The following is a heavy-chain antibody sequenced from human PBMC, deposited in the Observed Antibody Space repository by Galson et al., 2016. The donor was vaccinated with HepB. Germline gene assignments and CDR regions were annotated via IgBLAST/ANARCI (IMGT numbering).Heavy chain of an antibody. D-gene: IGHD2-21*01. CDR3: ALVPWELVATFDV. CDR1: GFIFSTYE. J-gene: IGHJ3*01. CDR2: ISNSGDSI. V-gene: IGHV3-48*03. Sequence: SLRLSCAASGFIFSTYEMNWVRQAPGKGLEWVSYISNSGDSIYYADSVKGRFTISRDNAKNSLYLQMNSMRAEDTAVYYCALVPWELVATFDVWGQGTLVTVSS.